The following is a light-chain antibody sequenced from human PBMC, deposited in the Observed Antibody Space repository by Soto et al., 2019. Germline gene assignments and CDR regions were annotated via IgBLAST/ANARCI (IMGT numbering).Light chain of an antibody. CDR1: QSVSSSY. CDR2: GTS. J-gene: IGKJ4*01. Sequence: IVLTQSPGTLSLSPGERATLSCRASQSVSSSYLVWYQQRPGQPPRLLIYGTSTRAAGISDRFSGSGSGTDFTLTIYRLEPGDSAVYYCLQYGTSALTSGGRTKV. V-gene: IGKV3-20*01. CDR3: LQYGTSALT.